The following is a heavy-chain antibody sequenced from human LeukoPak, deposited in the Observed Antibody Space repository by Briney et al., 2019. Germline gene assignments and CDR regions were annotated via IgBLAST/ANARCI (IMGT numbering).Heavy chain of an antibody. Sequence: ASVKVSCKAPGYTFTSYGISWVRQAPGQGLEWMGWISADNGNRNYAQNFQGRVTMTTDTSTSTAYMDLRSLRSDDTAVYYCARDAGPASGDAFDIWGQGTMVTVSS. V-gene: IGHV1-18*01. CDR2: ISADNGNR. CDR1: GYTFTSYG. D-gene: IGHD6-13*01. J-gene: IGHJ3*02. CDR3: ARDAGPASGDAFDI.